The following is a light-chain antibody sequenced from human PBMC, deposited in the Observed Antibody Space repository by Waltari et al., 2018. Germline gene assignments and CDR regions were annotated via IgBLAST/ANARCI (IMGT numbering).Light chain of an antibody. Sequence: SVVTQPPSASGTPGQRATPSCYGSSSNIGGGIVHWYHQFQGTAPKLLIYANNQRPSGFPGRFSGSRSGTSASLVISGLQSEDEADYYCATWDASLDTWVFGGGTKVTVL. CDR2: ANN. CDR1: SSNIGGGI. V-gene: IGLV1-44*01. CDR3: ATWDASLDTWV. J-gene: IGLJ3*02.